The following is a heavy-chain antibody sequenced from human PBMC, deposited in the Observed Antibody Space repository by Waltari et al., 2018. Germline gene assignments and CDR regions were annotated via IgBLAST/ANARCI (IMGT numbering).Heavy chain of an antibody. Sequence: QVQLVQSGAEVKKPGSSVKVSCKASGGTFSSYAISWVRQAPGQGLEWMGRIIPIVGTANAERKLQGRGTITSDKSKGTGYMDLSRRRSEDAAVDYCASPPPDCSRTSCQFQHWGQGTLVTVAS. CDR3: ASPPPDCSRTSCQFQH. CDR1: GGTFSSYA. J-gene: IGHJ1*01. D-gene: IGHD2-2*01. V-gene: IGHV1-69*04. CDR2: IIPIVGTA.